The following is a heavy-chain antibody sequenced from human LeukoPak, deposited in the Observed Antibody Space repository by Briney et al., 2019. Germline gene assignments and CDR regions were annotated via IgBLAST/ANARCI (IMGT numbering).Heavy chain of an antibody. J-gene: IGHJ6*03. CDR3: AKLPVAGTPYYYYYYMDV. CDR1: GFTFSDYY. V-gene: IGHV3-23*01. D-gene: IGHD6-19*01. Sequence: PGGSLRLSCAASGFTFSDYYMSWVRQAPGKGLEWVSAISGSGGSTYYADSVKGRFTISRDNSKNTLYLQMNSLRAEDTAVYYCAKLPVAGTPYYYYYYMDVWGKGTTVTISS. CDR2: ISGSGGST.